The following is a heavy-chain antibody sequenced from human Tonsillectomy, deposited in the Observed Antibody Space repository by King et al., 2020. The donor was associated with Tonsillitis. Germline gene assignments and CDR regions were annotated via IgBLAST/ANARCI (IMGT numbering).Heavy chain of an antibody. CDR1: GFPFSSYW. J-gene: IGHJ4*02. Sequence: VQLVESGGGLVQPGGSLRLSCAASGFPFSSYWMHWVRQAPGKGLVWVSRINSDGSSTSYADSVKGRFTISRDNAKNTLYLQMNSLRAEDTAVFYCARAETYYYGSGSYYMAYWGQGTLVTVSS. CDR3: ARAETYYYGSGSYYMAY. D-gene: IGHD3-10*01. V-gene: IGHV3-74*01. CDR2: INSDGSST.